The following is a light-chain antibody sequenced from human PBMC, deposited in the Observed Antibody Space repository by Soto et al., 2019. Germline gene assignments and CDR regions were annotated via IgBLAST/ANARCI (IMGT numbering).Light chain of an antibody. CDR3: QQYNNWPPLT. CDR2: AAS. Sequence: EIVMTQSPATLSVSPGERATLSCRASQSVSSNLAWYQQKPGQAPRLLIYAASTRATCIPARFSGSGSGTEFTLNIGSLQSEDVAVYYCQQYNNWPPLTFGGGTKVEIK. CDR1: QSVSSN. V-gene: IGKV3-15*01. J-gene: IGKJ4*01.